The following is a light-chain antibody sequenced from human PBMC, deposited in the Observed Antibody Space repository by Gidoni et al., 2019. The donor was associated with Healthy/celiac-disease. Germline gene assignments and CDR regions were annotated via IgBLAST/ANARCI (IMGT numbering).Light chain of an antibody. CDR2: VAS. CDR1: QTVSSSY. J-gene: IGKJ2*01. CDR3: QQYGSSPPYT. V-gene: IGKV3-20*01. Sequence: DIVLTQSPGTLSLSPGERATLSCRASQTVSSSYLAWYQQKPGQAPRLRIYVASSRATGIPDRCSGSGSGTDFTLTISRLDPEAFAVYYCQQYGSSPPYTFGQGTKLEIK.